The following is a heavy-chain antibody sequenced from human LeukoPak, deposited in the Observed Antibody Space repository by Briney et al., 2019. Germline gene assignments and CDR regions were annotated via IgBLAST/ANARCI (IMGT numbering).Heavy chain of an antibody. D-gene: IGHD6-19*01. CDR2: IYYSGST. J-gene: IGHJ4*02. CDR1: AGSISSYY. Sequence: SETLSLTCAVSAGSISSYYWSWIRQPPGKGLEWTGYIYYSGSTNYNPSLKSRVTISVDTSKNQFSLKLSSVTAADTAIYYCARAVSGRFDYWGQGTLVTVSS. CDR3: ARAVSGRFDY. V-gene: IGHV4-59*08.